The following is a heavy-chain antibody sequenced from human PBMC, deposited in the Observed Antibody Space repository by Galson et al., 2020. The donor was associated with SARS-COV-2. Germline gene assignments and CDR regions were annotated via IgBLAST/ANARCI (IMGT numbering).Heavy chain of an antibody. V-gene: IGHV4-61*01. J-gene: IGHJ4*02. CDR3: ARDHRESYQRADYFDY. Sequence: SETLSLTCTVSGGSVSSGSYYWSWIRQSPGKGLEWIGYIYYSGSTNYNPSLKSRVTISVDTSKNQFSLKLSSVTAADTAVYYCARDHRESYQRADYFDYWGQGTLVTVSS. CDR2: IYYSGST. CDR1: GGSVSSGSYY. D-gene: IGHD2-2*01.